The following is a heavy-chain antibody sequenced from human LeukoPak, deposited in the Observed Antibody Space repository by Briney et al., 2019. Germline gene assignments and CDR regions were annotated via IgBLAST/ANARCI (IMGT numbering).Heavy chain of an antibody. CDR2: ISSSGSSM. CDR3: ARGLYTYGPNNWFDP. V-gene: IGHV3-48*04. J-gene: IGHJ5*02. CDR1: GFTFSNYI. D-gene: IGHD5-18*01. Sequence: GRSLRLSCAASGFTFSNYIMNWVRQAPGKGLEWVSYISSSGSSMYYADSVKGRFTISRDNAKNSLYLKMNSLRAEDTAVYYCARGLYTYGPNNWFDPWGQGTLVTVSS.